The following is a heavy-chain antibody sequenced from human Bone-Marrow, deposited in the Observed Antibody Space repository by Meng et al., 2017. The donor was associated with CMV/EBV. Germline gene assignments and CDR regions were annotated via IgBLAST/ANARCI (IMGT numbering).Heavy chain of an antibody. J-gene: IGHJ6*02. CDR3: ARPQNYDFWSGYRPYYYYGMDV. Sequence: GESLKISCAASGFTFDDYGMSWVRQAPGKGLEWVSSISSSSSYIYYADSVKGRFTISRDNAKNSLYLQMNSLRAEDTAVYYCARPQNYDFWSGYRPYYYYGMDVWGQGTTVTVSS. CDR1: GFTFDDYG. D-gene: IGHD3-3*01. V-gene: IGHV3-21*01. CDR2: ISSSSSYI.